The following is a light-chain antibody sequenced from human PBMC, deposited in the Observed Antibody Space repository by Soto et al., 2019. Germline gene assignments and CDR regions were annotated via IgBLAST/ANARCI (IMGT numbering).Light chain of an antibody. Sequence: QAVVTQPPSVSGAPGQRVTISCTGSSSNIGAGYDVHWYQQLPGTAPKLLIYGNSNRPSGVPDRFSGSKSGTSASLVITGLQAEDEADYYCQSYDSSLSVFYVFGTGTKLTVL. J-gene: IGLJ1*01. CDR3: QSYDSSLSVFYV. CDR1: SSNIGAGYD. V-gene: IGLV1-40*01. CDR2: GNS.